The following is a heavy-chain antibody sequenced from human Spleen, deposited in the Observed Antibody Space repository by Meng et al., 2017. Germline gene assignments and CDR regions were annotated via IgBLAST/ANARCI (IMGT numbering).Heavy chain of an antibody. D-gene: IGHD5-12*01. Sequence: GESLKISCAASGFTFSSYSMNWVRQAPGKGLEWVSSISSSSSYIYYADSVKGRFTISRDNAKNSLYLQMNSLRAEDTAVYYCARDSVVATIHNWFDPWVQGTLVTVSS. CDR3: ARDSVVATIHNWFDP. V-gene: IGHV3-21*01. CDR2: ISSSSSYI. J-gene: IGHJ5*02. CDR1: GFTFSSYS.